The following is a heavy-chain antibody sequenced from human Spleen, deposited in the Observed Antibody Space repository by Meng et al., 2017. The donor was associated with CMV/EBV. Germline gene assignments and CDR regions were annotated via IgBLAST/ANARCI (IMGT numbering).Heavy chain of an antibody. J-gene: IGHJ4*02. CDR2: IVPILRMP. CDR1: GDTFSSYA. D-gene: IGHD3-16*02. Sequence: SVKVSCKASGDTFSSYAISWVRQAPGQGLEWMGGIVPILRMPHYAQQFQGRVTITADKTTTTAYLELRSLRSDDTAVYYCARARDMITFGGVIAELDYWGQGTLVTVSS. V-gene: IGHV1-69*10. CDR3: ARARDMITFGGVIAELDY.